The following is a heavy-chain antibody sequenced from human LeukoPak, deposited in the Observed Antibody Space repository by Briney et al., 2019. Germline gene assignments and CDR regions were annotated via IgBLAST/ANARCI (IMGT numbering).Heavy chain of an antibody. D-gene: IGHD2-15*01. Sequence: ASVKVSCKASGYTFTNYYMHWVRQAPGQGLEWMGIINPSGGSTSYAQKFQGRVTMTRDMSTSTVYMELSSLRSEDTAVYYCARGTGCGGGTCPISHYYYYYYMDVWGKGTTVTVSS. CDR1: GYTFTNYY. CDR3: ARGTGCGGGTCPISHYYYYYYMDV. V-gene: IGHV1-46*01. CDR2: INPSGGST. J-gene: IGHJ6*03.